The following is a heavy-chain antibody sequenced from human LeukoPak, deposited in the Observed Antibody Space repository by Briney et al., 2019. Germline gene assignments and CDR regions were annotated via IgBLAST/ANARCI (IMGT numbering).Heavy chain of an antibody. V-gene: IGHV1-69*05. CDR2: IIPIFGTA. J-gene: IGHJ4*02. D-gene: IGHD6-6*01. CDR1: GGTFSSYA. Sequence: WASVKVSCKASGGTFSSYAISWVRQAPGQGLEWMGGIIPIFGTANYAQKFQGRVTITTDESTSTAYMELSSLRSEDTAVYYCAREMGEYSSYFDYWGQGTLVTVSS. CDR3: AREMGEYSSYFDY.